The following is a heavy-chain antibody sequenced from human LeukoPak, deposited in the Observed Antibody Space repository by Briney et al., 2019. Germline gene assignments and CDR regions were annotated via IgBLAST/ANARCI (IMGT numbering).Heavy chain of an antibody. D-gene: IGHD6-13*01. CDR1: GGTFSSYT. Sequence: GASVKVSCKASGGTFSSYTISWVRQAPGQGLEWMGRIIPILGIANYAQKFQGRVTITADKSTSTAYMELSSLRSEDTAVYYCARDGQSSSWYDYWGQGTLVTVSS. J-gene: IGHJ4*02. CDR2: IIPILGIA. V-gene: IGHV1-69*04. CDR3: ARDGQSSSWYDY.